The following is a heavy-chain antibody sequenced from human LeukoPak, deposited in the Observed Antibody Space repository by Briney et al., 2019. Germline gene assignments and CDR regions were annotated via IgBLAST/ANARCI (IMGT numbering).Heavy chain of an antibody. V-gene: IGHV4-4*07. Sequence: KPSETLSLTCTVSGGSISNYYWSWIRQPAGKGLEWIGRIYTSGSTNYNPSLKSRVTMSVDTSKNQFSLKLSSVTAADTAVYYCARVRRELLYYYYYYMDVWGKGTTVTVSS. CDR2: IYTSGST. CDR3: ARVRRELLYYYYYYMDV. J-gene: IGHJ6*03. CDR1: GGSISNYY. D-gene: IGHD1-26*01.